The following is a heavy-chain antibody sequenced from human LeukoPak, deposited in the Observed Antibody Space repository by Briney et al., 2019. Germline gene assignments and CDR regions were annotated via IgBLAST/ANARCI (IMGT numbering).Heavy chain of an antibody. V-gene: IGHV3-20*04. CDR1: GFTFDDYG. D-gene: IGHD1-26*01. CDR2: INWNGGST. J-gene: IGHJ5*02. CDR3: ARDRGGSYGGRWFDP. Sequence: GGSLRLSCAASGFTFDDYGMSWVRQAPGKGLEWVSGINWNGGSTGYADSVKGRFTISRDNAKNSLYLQMDSLRAEDTALYYCARDRGGSYGGRWFDPWGQGTLVTVSS.